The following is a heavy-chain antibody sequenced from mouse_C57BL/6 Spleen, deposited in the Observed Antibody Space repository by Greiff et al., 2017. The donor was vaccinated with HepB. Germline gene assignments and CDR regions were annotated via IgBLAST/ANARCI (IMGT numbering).Heavy chain of an antibody. CDR1: GYTFTSYW. Sequence: KQPGAELVKPGASVKMSCKASGYTFTSYWITWVKQRPGQGLEWIGDIYPGSGSTNYNEKFKSKATLTVDTSSSTAYMQLSSLTSEDSAVYYCARGYPAWFAYWGQGTLVTVSA. D-gene: IGHD2-14*01. J-gene: IGHJ3*01. V-gene: IGHV1-55*01. CDR3: ARGYPAWFAY. CDR2: IYPGSGST.